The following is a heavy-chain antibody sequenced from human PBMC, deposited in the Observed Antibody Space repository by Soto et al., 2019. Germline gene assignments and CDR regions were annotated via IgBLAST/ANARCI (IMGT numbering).Heavy chain of an antibody. D-gene: IGHD5-18*01. CDR3: ARDGYSYGYYWFDP. V-gene: IGHV3-21*01. J-gene: IGHJ5*02. CDR1: GFTFSSYS. Sequence: PGGSLRLSCAASGFTFSSYSMNWVRQAPGKGLEWVSSISSSSSYIYYADSVKGRFTISRDNAKNSLYLQMNSLRAEDTAVYYCARDGYSYGYYWFDPWGQGTLVTVSS. CDR2: ISSSSSYI.